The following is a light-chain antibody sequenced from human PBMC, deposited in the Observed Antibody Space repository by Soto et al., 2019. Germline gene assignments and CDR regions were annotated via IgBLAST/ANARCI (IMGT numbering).Light chain of an antibody. CDR2: EVS. J-gene: IGLJ1*01. CDR3: SSYSGTNYHYV. CDR1: SIDVGGYNY. Sequence: QSALTQPPSASGSFGQSVTISCTGTSIDVGGYNYVSWYQQHPGKAPKLMIYEVSERPSGVPDRFSGSKSGNTASLTVSGLQADDEADYYCSSYSGTNYHYVFGTGTKVTV. V-gene: IGLV2-8*01.